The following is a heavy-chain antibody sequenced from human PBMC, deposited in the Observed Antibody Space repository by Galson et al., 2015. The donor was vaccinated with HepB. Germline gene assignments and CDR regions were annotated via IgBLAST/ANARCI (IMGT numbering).Heavy chain of an antibody. Sequence: SVKVSCKASGYTFTSYGISWVRQAPGQGLEWMGWIRAYYGNTNYAQKLQGRVTMTTDTSKSTPYMQLRSLRSDDTAVYYCARTGPCSSTSYLQPSQNWFDPWGQGTLVTVSS. D-gene: IGHD2-2*01. V-gene: IGHV1-18*01. CDR3: ARTGPCSSTSYLQPSQNWFDP. CDR2: IRAYYGNT. J-gene: IGHJ5*02. CDR1: GYTFTSYG.